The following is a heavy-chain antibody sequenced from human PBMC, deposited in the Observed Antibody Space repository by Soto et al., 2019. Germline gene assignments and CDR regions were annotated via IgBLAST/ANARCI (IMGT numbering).Heavy chain of an antibody. CDR3: ARGALGGAFDY. CDR1: GWSLTTCY. D-gene: IGHD3-16*01. Sequence: SETLSLTWTLSGWSLTTCYWSWIRQPPGQGLEWIGYTYHTGDTNYNPSLKSRVTISVDTSKNQFSLRLSNLTAADTAVYFCARGALGGAFDYWGQGALVTFAS. CDR2: TYHTGDT. V-gene: IGHV4-59*01. J-gene: IGHJ4*02.